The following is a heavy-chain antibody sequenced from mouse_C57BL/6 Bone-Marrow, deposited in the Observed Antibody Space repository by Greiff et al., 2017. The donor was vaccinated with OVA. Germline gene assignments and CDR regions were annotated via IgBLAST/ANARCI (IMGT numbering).Heavy chain of an antibody. V-gene: IGHV14-4*01. CDR2: IDPENGDT. CDR3: TSYGNLDY. CDR1: GFNIKDDY. D-gene: IGHD2-1*01. Sequence: EVQLQQSGAELVRPGASVKLSCTASGFNIKDDYMHWVKQRPEQGLEWIGWIDPENGDTEYASKFQGKATITADTSSNTAYLQLSSLTSEDTAVDYCTSYGNLDYWGQGTTLTVSS. J-gene: IGHJ2*01.